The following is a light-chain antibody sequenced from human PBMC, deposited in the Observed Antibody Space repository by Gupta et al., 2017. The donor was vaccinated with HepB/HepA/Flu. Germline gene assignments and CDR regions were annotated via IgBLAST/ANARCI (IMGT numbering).Light chain of an antibody. CDR2: AAS. CDR3: QQSYSTLRT. CDR1: QSISSY. V-gene: IGKV1-39*01. Sequence: DIQMTQSPSSLSASVGDRVTITCRASQSISSYLNWYQQKPGEAPKLLIYAASSLHSGVPSRFSGSGSGTDFTLTISSLQPEDFATYYCQQSYSTLRTFGQGTNVEIK. J-gene: IGKJ1*01.